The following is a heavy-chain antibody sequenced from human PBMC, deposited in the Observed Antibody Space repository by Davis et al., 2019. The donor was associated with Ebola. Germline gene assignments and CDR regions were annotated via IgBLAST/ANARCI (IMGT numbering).Heavy chain of an antibody. J-gene: IGHJ3*02. CDR2: ISSSSSYI. Sequence: GESLKISCAASGFTFSSYSMNWVRQAPGKGLEWVSSISSSSSYIYYADSVKGRFTISRDNSKNTLYLQMNSLRAEDTAVYYCARSGYPNAFDIWGQGTMVTVSS. D-gene: IGHD5-12*01. V-gene: IGHV3-21*01. CDR3: ARSGYPNAFDI. CDR1: GFTFSSYS.